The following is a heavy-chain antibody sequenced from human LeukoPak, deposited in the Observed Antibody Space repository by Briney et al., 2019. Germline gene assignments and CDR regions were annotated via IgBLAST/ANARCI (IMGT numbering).Heavy chain of an antibody. V-gene: IGHV3-7*01. J-gene: IGHJ4*02. CDR1: GFTFSNFW. Sequence: PGGSLRLSCAASGFTFSNFWMSWVRQAPGKGLEWVGNINQDGSEKNYVDSVKGRFTISRDSAKNSLYLQMDSLRAEDTAVYYCARDTTYSSGWYGYWGQGTLVTVSS. CDR2: INQDGSEK. D-gene: IGHD6-19*01. CDR3: ARDTTYSSGWYGY.